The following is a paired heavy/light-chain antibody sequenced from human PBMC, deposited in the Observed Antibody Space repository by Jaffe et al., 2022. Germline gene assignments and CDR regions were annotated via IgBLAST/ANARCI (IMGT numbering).Light chain of an antibody. CDR3: SSYAGSNNVI. V-gene: IGLV2-8*01. J-gene: IGLJ2*01. CDR1: SSDVGGYNY. CDR2: EVT. Sequence: QSALTQPPSASGSPGQSVTISCTGTSSDVGGYNYVSWYQQHPGKAPKLMIYEVTKRPSGVPDRFSGSKSGNTASLTVSGLQAEDEADYYCSSYAGSNNVIFGGGTKLTVL.
Heavy chain of an antibody. J-gene: IGHJ3*01. CDR1: GGSISSNNW. D-gene: IGHD3-10*01. V-gene: IGHV4-4*02. Sequence: QVQLQESGPGLVKPSGTLSLTCAVSGGSISSNNWWSWIRQPPGKGLEWIGEIYHSGGTNYNPSLKSRVTISADKSKNQFSLKLSSVTAADTAVYYCARDLVWFGEGTVWGQGTMVTVSS. CDR2: IYHSGGT. CDR3: ARDLVWFGEGTV.